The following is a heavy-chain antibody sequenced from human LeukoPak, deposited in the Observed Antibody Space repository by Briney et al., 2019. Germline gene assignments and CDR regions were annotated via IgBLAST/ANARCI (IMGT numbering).Heavy chain of an antibody. CDR1: GITVSSNY. D-gene: IGHD5-12*01. CDR3: ARDLYSGHEGNAFDI. J-gene: IGHJ3*02. CDR2: FYPAGST. Sequence: PGGSLRLSCAASGITVSSNYMSWVRQAPGKGLEWVSVFYPAGSTYYTDSVRGRFIISRDNSKNTLYLQMNSLRAEDTAVYFCARDLYSGHEGNAFDIWGQGTMVTVSS. V-gene: IGHV3-53*01.